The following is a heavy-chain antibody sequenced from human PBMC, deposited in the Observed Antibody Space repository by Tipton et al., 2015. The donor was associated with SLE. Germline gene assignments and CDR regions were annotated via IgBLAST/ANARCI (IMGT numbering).Heavy chain of an antibody. J-gene: IGHJ6*03. CDR2: IYYSGSS. V-gene: IGHV4-30-4*08. CDR3: ARALGTRGNPYYYYYMDV. D-gene: IGHD3-10*01. Sequence: TLSLTCSVSDGSISTDGYFWSWIRRRPGTGLEWIGYIYYSGSSYYNPSLKSRVTLSLHTSENQFSLKLTSVTAADTAVYYCARALGTRGNPYYYYYMDVWGKGTTVTVSS. CDR1: DGSISTDGYF.